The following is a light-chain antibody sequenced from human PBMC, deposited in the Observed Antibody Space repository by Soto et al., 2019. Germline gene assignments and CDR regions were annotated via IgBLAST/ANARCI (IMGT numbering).Light chain of an antibody. Sequence: EIVLTQSPGTLSLSPGERATLSCRASQSVSSSYLAWYQQKPGQAPRLLIYGASSRATGIPDRFSGSGSGTDFTLTIGSLQPEDFATYFCQQYNTYSQTFGQGTKVDIK. CDR1: QSVSSSY. CDR2: GAS. J-gene: IGKJ1*01. CDR3: QQYNTYSQT. V-gene: IGKV3-20*01.